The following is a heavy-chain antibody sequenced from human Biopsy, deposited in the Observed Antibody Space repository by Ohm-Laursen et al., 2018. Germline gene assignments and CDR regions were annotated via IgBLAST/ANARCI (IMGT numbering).Heavy chain of an antibody. CDR1: GGSISSYY. CDR3: ARHAPSYSGSYWRYFDL. CDR2: IYYTGST. V-gene: IGHV4-59*08. Sequence: TLSLTCTVSGGSISSYYWSWIRQPPGQGLEWIGYIYYTGSTNYNPSLKSRVTISVDTSMNHLPLKHTFVTAADTAVYYCARHAPSYSGSYWRYFDLWGRGTLVTVSS. J-gene: IGHJ2*01. D-gene: IGHD1-26*01.